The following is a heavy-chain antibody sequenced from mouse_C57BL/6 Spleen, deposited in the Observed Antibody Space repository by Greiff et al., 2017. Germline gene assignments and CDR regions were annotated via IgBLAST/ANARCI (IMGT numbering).Heavy chain of an antibody. J-gene: IGHJ4*01. CDR2: IYPGSGST. CDR3: ARWFYYDYDVGLYAMDY. Sequence: VQLQQPGAELVKPGASVKMSCKASGYTFTSYWITWVKQRPGQGLEWIGDIYPGSGSTNYNEKFKSKATLTVDTSSSTAYMQLSSLTSEDSAVYYCARWFYYDYDVGLYAMDYWGQGTSVTVSS. D-gene: IGHD2-4*01. CDR1: GYTFTSYW. V-gene: IGHV1-55*01.